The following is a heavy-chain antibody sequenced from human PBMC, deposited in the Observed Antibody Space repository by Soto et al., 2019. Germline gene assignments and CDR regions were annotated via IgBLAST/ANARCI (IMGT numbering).Heavy chain of an antibody. J-gene: IGHJ6*02. CDR1: GYSFTSYY. CDR3: ARELNYDILTCYQTPLYYYYGMAF. CDR2: INPSGGST. V-gene: IGHV1-46*01. Sequence: ASVKVSCKASGYSFTSYYMHWVREAPGEGLEWMGIINPSGGSTSYAQKFQGRVTMTRDTSTSTVYMELSSLRSEDTAVYYCARELNYDILTCYQTPLYYYYGMAFWGQGTTVTVSS. D-gene: IGHD3-9*01.